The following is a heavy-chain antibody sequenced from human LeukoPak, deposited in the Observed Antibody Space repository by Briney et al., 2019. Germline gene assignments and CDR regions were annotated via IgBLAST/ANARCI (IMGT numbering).Heavy chain of an antibody. J-gene: IGHJ4*02. D-gene: IGHD3-10*01. V-gene: IGHV3-11*05. Sequence: GGSLRLSCAASGFTFSDYYMSWIRQTPGKGLEWVSYISTTSGFTKYADSVKGRFTISRDNAKNSLYLQVNSLRAEDTAVYYCARDHYYGSGTYYKPYFDYWGQGTRVTVSS. CDR1: GFTFSDYY. CDR3: ARDHYYGSGTYYKPYFDY. CDR2: ISTTSGFT.